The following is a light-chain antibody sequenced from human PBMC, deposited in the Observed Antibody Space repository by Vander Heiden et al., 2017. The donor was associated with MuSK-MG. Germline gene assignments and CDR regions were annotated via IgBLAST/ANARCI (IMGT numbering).Light chain of an antibody. J-gene: IGKJ3*01. CDR2: DAS. V-gene: IGKV3-11*01. Sequence: EIVMTQSPATLSLSPGDRATLSCRASQSVSTSLSWYQQKPGQPPRLVIYDASNRVNGTPGRFSGSGSGTDFTLTSSSREPEDFAVYYWQQRFTFFTFGHGTTVEIK. CDR3: QQRFTFFT. CDR1: QSVSTS.